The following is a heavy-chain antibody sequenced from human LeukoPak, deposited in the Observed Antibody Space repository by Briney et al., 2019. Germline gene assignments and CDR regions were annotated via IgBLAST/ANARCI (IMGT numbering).Heavy chain of an antibody. CDR3: ARLASAWNFDY. D-gene: IGHD6-19*01. CDR2: FPPGDSDS. V-gene: IGHV5-51*01. CDR1: GYSFTNYW. J-gene: IGHJ4*02. Sequence: GESLKISCQGSGYSFTNYWIGWVRQMPGKDLEWMGIFPPGDSDSRYSPSFRGQVTISADKSISTVYLQWSSLKASDTAMYYCARLASAWNFDYWGQGTLVTVSS.